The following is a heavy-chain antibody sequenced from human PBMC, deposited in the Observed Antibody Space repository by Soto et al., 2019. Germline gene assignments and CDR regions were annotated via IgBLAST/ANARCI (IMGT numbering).Heavy chain of an antibody. CDR3: ATGVVPATKWGYYSYGLDV. CDR1: GFTFSDYY. D-gene: IGHD2-2*01. J-gene: IGHJ6*02. Sequence: QVQLVESGGGSVKPGGSLRLSCAASGFTFSDYYMSWIRQAPGKGLEWVSYISSGGFITYYAGSVKGRFTTSWDKAKNSLYLQMNTLSDNDKAVDYCATGVVPATKWGYYSYGLDVWGQGTTVTGSS. CDR2: ISSGGFIT. V-gene: IGHV3-11*01.